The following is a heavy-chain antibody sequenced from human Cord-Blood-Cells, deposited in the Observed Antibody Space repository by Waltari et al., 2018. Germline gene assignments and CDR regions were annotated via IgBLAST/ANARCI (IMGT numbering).Heavy chain of an antibody. Sequence: QVQLVQSGAEVKKPGASVKVSCKASGYTFTGYYMHWVRQAPGQGLEWMGWINPNSGGTNYAQKFQGWVTMTRDTSISTAYMELSRLRSDDSAVYYCARFIAAAGTGAFDIWGQGTMVTVSS. CDR1: GYTFTGYY. V-gene: IGHV1-2*04. J-gene: IGHJ3*02. D-gene: IGHD6-13*01. CDR2: INPNSGGT. CDR3: ARFIAAAGTGAFDI.